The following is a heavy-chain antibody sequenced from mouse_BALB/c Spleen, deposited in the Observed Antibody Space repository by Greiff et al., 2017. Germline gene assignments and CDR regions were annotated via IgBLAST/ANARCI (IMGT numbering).Heavy chain of an antibody. J-gene: IGHJ2*01. Sequence: EVKLQESGGGLVKPGGSLKLSCAASGFTFSDYYMYWVRQTPEKRLEWVATISDGGSYTYYPDSVKGRFTISRDNAKNNLYLQMSSLKSEDTAMYYCARGSITTDVFDYWGQGTTLTVSS. CDR3: ARGSITTDVFDY. CDR2: ISDGGSYT. CDR1: GFTFSDYY. D-gene: IGHD1-1*01. V-gene: IGHV5-4*02.